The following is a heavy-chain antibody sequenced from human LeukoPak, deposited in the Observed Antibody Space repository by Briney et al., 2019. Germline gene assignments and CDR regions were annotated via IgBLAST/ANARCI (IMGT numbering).Heavy chain of an antibody. CDR2: INPNSGGT. D-gene: IGHD2-21*02. CDR3: ARTAVSAIDWFDP. V-gene: IGHV1-2*02. Sequence: ASVKVSCKASGYTFTGYYMHWVRQAPGQGLEWMGWINPNSGGTNYAQKFQGRVTMTRDTSISTVYMELSRLRSDDTAVYYCARTAVSAIDWFDPWGQGTLVTVSS. J-gene: IGHJ5*02. CDR1: GYTFTGYY.